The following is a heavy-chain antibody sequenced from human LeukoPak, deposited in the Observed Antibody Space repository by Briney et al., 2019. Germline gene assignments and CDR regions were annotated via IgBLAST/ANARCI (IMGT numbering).Heavy chain of an antibody. Sequence: GGSLRLSCAASGFTFDRHWMSWVRQAPGKGLEWVASINQDGSGKNYVDSVKGRFIISRDNAVNSLSLQMNSLRAEDTAMFYCARLLDESTVYDLWGQGTLVTVSS. J-gene: IGHJ5*02. CDR3: ARLLDESTVYDL. CDR1: GFTFDRHW. CDR2: INQDGSGK. V-gene: IGHV3-7*01. D-gene: IGHD3-3*01.